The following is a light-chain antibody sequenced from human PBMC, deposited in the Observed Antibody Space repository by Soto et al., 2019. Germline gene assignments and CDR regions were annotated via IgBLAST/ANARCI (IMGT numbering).Light chain of an antibody. CDR2: RDS. V-gene: IGLV3-9*01. CDR1: NTGSKN. J-gene: IGLJ1*01. Sequence: YELTQPLSVSVALGQTARVSLGGNNTGSKNVHWYQQKPGQAPVLVIYRDSNRPSGIPERFSGSNSGNTATLTISRAQAGDEADYYCQVWDSSTYVFGTGTKVTVL. CDR3: QVWDSSTYV.